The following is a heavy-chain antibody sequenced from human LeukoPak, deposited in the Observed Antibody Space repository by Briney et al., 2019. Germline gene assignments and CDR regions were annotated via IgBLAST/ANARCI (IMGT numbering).Heavy chain of an antibody. J-gene: IGHJ3*02. CDR2: IYYSGST. V-gene: IGHV4-59*01. D-gene: IGHD3-16*02. CDR3: ARGGYDYVWGSYRLSAFDI. Sequence: SETLSLTCTVSGGSISSYYWSWIRQPPGKGLEWIGYIYYSGSTNYNPSLKSRVTISVDTSKNQFSLKLSSVTAADTAVYYCARGGYDYVWGSYRLSAFDIWGQGTMVTVSS. CDR1: GGSISSYY.